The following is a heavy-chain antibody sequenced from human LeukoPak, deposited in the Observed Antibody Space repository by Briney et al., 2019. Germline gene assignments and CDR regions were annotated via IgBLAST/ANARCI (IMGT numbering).Heavy chain of an antibody. CDR2: IKSKADGDTK. CDR1: GFTFSSYW. D-gene: IGHD3-22*01. CDR3: TTITMILVHPDY. V-gene: IGHV3-15*07. J-gene: IGHJ4*02. Sequence: GGSLRLSCAASGFTFSSYWMNWVRQAPGKGLEWVGRIKSKADGDTKDYAAPVKGRFTISRDDSKNTLYLQMSGLKTEDTAVYYCTTITMILVHPDYWGLGTLVTVSA.